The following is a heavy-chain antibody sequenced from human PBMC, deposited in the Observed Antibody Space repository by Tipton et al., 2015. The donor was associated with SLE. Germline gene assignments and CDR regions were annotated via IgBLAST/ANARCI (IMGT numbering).Heavy chain of an antibody. J-gene: IGHJ6*02. Sequence: TLSLTCTVSGDSVSRSNYYWGWIRQPPGKGLEWITSIYYSGSTYSNTSLKSRLTITIDTSKNQVSLKVNSVTAADTAVYYCARVAYHTSTVHYYYSYDMDVWGQGTTVTVSS. CDR3: ARVAYHTSTVHYYYSYDMDV. D-gene: IGHD6-6*01. CDR1: GDSVSRSNYY. V-gene: IGHV4-39*07. CDR2: IYYSGST.